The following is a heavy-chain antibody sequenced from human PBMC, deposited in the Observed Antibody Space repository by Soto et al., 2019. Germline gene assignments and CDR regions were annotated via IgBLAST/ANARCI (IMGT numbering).Heavy chain of an antibody. CDR1: GGSVSSNSYY. V-gene: IGHV4-61*01. J-gene: IGHJ4*02. CDR3: VGGGDIAADGPYFDY. CDR2: IYYSGST. D-gene: IGHD6-13*01. Sequence: PSETLSLTCTVSGGSVSSNSYYWSWIRQPPGKGLEWIGYIYYSGSTNYNPSLKSRVTISVDTSKNQFSLKLSSVTAADTAVYYCVGGGDIAADGPYFDYWGQGTLVTVSS.